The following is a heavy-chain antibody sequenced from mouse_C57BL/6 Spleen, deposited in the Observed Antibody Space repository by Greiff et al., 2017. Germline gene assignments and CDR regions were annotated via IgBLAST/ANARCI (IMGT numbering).Heavy chain of an antibody. CDR3: ASGDYSSSNWYFDV. V-gene: IGHV1-19*01. Sequence: VQLQQSGPVLVKPGASVKMSCKASGYTFTDYYMNWVKQSHGKSLEWIGVINPYNGGTSYNQKFKGKATLTVDKSSSTAYMELNSLTSEDSAVYYCASGDYSSSNWYFDVWGTGTTVTVSS. J-gene: IGHJ1*03. D-gene: IGHD1-1*01. CDR1: GYTFTDYY. CDR2: INPYNGGT.